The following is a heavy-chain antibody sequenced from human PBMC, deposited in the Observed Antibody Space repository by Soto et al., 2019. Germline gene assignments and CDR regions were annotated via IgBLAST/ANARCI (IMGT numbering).Heavy chain of an antibody. J-gene: IGHJ4*02. CDR1: GYTFTTYY. V-gene: IGHV1-46*01. CDR3: ATRDPGHY. CDR2: ISPDGGRT. Sequence: QVQLVQSGAEVKKPGASVKVSCKASGYTFTTYYMHWVRQAPGQGLEWMGIISPDGGRTSYAQKFQGRVAMTRDTSTSTVYMERGSLRSEDASVYYCATRDPGHYWGQGTLVTVSS.